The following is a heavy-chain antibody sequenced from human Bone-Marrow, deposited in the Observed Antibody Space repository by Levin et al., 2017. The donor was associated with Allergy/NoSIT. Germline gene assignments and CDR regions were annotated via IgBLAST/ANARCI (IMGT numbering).Heavy chain of an antibody. Sequence: ETLSLTCTVSGGSISSRSYYWGWIRQPPGKGLEWIGTIYYSGSTYYNPSLKSRVTISIDMSKNQFSLKLSSVTAADTAVYYCAREVAYDGPSDYSGMDVWGQGTTVTVSS. J-gene: IGHJ6*02. CDR2: IYYSGST. CDR1: GGSISSRSYY. D-gene: IGHD5-12*01. CDR3: AREVAYDGPSDYSGMDV. V-gene: IGHV4-39*07.